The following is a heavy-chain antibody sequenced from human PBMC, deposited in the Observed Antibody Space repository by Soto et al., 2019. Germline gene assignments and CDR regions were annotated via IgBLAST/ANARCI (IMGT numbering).Heavy chain of an antibody. Sequence: QVQLVHSGTEVKKPGASVRVSCQASGYTFSTHGITWVRQAPGQGLEWMGWISAYSGDTNYAQKFQGRVTMTTDTSTSTAYMELRSLRSDATAVYYCAASSWYERWFDPWGQGTLVTVSS. CDR1: GYTFSTHG. J-gene: IGHJ5*02. D-gene: IGHD6-13*01. CDR2: ISAYSGDT. V-gene: IGHV1-18*01. CDR3: AASSWYERWFDP.